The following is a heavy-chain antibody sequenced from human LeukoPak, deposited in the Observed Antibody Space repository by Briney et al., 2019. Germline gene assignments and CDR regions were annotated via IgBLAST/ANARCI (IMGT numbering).Heavy chain of an antibody. V-gene: IGHV4-59*01. Sequence: SETLSLTCTVSGGSISSYYWSWIRLPPGKGLEWIGYIYYSGSTNYNPSLKSRVTISVDTSKNQFSLKLSSVTAADTAVYYCARVNAALYDYWGQGTLVTVSS. CDR1: GGSISSYY. CDR3: ARVNAALYDY. D-gene: IGHD2-2*02. CDR2: IYYSGST. J-gene: IGHJ4*02.